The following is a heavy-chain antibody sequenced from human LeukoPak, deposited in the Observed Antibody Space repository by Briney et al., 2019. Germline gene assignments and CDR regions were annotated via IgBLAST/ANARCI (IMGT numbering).Heavy chain of an antibody. V-gene: IGHV3-23*01. D-gene: IGHD3-10*01. J-gene: IGHJ4*02. CDR3: AKDLDGSGSYYTRPEFDY. CDR1: GFTFSSYA. CDR2: ISGSGGST. Sequence: PGGSLRLSCAASGFTFSSYAMSWVRQAPGKGLEWVSAISGSGGSTYYADSVKGRFTISRDNSKNTLYLQMNSLRAEDTAVYYCAKDLDGSGSYYTRPEFDYWGQGTLVTVSS.